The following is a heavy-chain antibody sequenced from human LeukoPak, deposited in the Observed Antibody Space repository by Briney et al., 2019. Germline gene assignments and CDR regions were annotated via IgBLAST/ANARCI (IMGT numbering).Heavy chain of an antibody. V-gene: IGHV4-59*01. Sequence: SETLSLTRTVSGGSIRSYYWSWIRQPPGERLEWVGYIYYSGSTNYNPSLKSRVAISVDTSKNKFALKLNSVTAADTAVYYCARDTDYGDSPTWNYWGQGTLVTVSS. CDR3: ARDTDYGDSPTWNY. CDR2: IYYSGST. D-gene: IGHD4-17*01. CDR1: GGSIRSYY. J-gene: IGHJ4*02.